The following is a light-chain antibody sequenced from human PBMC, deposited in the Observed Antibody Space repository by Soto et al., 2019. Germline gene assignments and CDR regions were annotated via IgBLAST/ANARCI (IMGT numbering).Light chain of an antibody. CDR1: TSDVGSDNL. CDR2: EAS. Sequence: QSVLTQPASASGSPGQSITISCTGTTSDVGSDNLVPWYQQHPGRAPKLLIYEASKRPSGVSNRFSGSKSGNTASLTISGLQAEDEADYYCCSFVGSSTFPVFGGGTKVTVL. CDR3: CSFVGSSTFPV. J-gene: IGLJ3*02. V-gene: IGLV2-23*02.